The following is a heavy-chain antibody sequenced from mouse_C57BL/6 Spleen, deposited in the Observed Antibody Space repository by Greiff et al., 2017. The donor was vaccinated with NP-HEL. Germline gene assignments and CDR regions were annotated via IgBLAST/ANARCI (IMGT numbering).Heavy chain of an antibody. D-gene: IGHD1-1*01. Sequence: VQLQQSGAELVKPGASVKISCKASGYAFSSYWMNWVKQRPGKGLEWIGQIYPGDGDTNYNGKFKGKVTQTADKSSSTAYNQLSSLTFEDSAVYFCARSDTTVAPYDYWGQGTTLTVSS. CDR3: ARSDTTVAPYDY. CDR2: IYPGDGDT. J-gene: IGHJ2*01. V-gene: IGHV1-80*01. CDR1: GYAFSSYW.